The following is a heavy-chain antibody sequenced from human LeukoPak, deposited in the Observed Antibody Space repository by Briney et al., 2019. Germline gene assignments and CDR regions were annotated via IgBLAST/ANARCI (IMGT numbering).Heavy chain of an antibody. V-gene: IGHV3-23*01. D-gene: IGHD5-12*01. CDR3: AKDGSRWYSGYDFCYMDV. CDR1: GFTVSSNY. CDR2: ISGSGGST. J-gene: IGHJ6*03. Sequence: GGSLRLSCAASGFTVSSNYMSWVRQAPGKGLEWVSAISGSGGSTYYADSVKGRFTISRDNSKNTLYLQMNSLRAEDTAVYYCAKDGSRWYSGYDFCYMDVWGKGTTVTISS.